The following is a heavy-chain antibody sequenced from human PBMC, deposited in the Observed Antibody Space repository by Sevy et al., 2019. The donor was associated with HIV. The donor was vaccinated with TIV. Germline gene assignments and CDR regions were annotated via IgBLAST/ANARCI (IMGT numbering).Heavy chain of an antibody. CDR3: ARGGYTYGKGYFDY. CDR1: GYSISSGYY. CDR2: IYHSGST. J-gene: IGHJ4*02. D-gene: IGHD5-18*01. Sequence: SETLSRTCGVSGYSISSGYYWGWIRQPPGKGLEWIGSIYHSGSTYPNPSLKSPVTISVDTSMNQFSLKLNSVTAADTAVYYCARGGYTYGKGYFDYWGQGTLVTVSS. V-gene: IGHV4-38-2*01.